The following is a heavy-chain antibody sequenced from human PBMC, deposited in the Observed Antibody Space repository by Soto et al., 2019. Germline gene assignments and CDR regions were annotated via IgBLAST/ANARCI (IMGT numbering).Heavy chain of an antibody. J-gene: IGHJ6*02. D-gene: IGHD3-16*01. CDR3: AMVDNYVTPTPQDV. CDR1: GYIFVNYG. V-gene: IGHV1-18*01. Sequence: QVQLVQSGDEMKKPGASVRVSCKASGYIFVNYGIAWVRQAPGQGLEWMGWISPYTGDTHSASKVQGRLPMXTXTXXSTAYMDLGSLTSDDTAVYYCAMVDNYVTPTPQDVWGQGTTVTVSS. CDR2: ISPYTGDT.